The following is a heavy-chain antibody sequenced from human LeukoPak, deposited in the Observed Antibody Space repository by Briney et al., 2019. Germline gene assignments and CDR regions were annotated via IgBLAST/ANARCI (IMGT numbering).Heavy chain of an antibody. V-gene: IGHV3-23*01. CDR1: GFTFSNYA. CDR3: AKSPPDNYHYYYGMDV. J-gene: IGHJ6*02. Sequence: GWSLRLSCAASGFTFSNYAMTWVRQATGKGLEWVSAISGSGDSTYYADSVKGRFTISRDNSRHTLSLQMSSLRAEDTAVYHCAKSPPDNYHYYYGMDVWGQGTTVTVSS. CDR2: ISGSGDST. D-gene: IGHD5-24*01.